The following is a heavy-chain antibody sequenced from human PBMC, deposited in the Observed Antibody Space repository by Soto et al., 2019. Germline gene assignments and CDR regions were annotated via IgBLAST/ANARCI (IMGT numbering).Heavy chain of an antibody. CDR2: IYYSGST. Sequence: PSETLSLTCTVSGGSSGSGDYYWSWIRQPPGKGLEWIGYIYYSGSTYYNPSLKSRVTISVDTSKNQFSLKLSSVTAADTAVYYCARDRGRGYSGYELILELSYWGQGTLVTVSS. V-gene: IGHV4-30-4*01. D-gene: IGHD5-12*01. CDR1: GGSSGSGDYY. J-gene: IGHJ4*02. CDR3: ARDRGRGYSGYELILELSY.